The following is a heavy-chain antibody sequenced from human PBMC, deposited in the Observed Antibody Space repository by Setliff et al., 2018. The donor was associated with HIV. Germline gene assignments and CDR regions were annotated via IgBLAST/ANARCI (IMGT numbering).Heavy chain of an antibody. Sequence: SETLSLTCAVNGGSFSGYYWSWIRQPPGKGLEWIGGSDHSGSTNYNPSLKSRVTISVDTSKSQFSLKLTSVTAADTAVYYCAGRRVAGLFCGQGTLVTVS. V-gene: IGHV4-34*01. CDR3: AGRRVAGLF. CDR2: SDHSGST. D-gene: IGHD6-19*01. J-gene: IGHJ4*02. CDR1: GGSFSGYY.